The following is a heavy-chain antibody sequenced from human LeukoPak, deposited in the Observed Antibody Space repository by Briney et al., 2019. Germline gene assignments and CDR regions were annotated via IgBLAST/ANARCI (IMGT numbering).Heavy chain of an antibody. CDR3: ARHARIADHNWFDP. D-gene: IGHD6-13*01. CDR2: MYHSGST. V-gene: IGHV4-38-2*02. CDR1: GYSISSAYY. J-gene: IGHJ5*02. Sequence: TPSETLSLTCSVSGYSISSAYYWGWIRQPPGKGLEWIGTMYHSGSTNYNPSLKSRVTISVDTSKNQFSLKLSSVTAADTAVYYCARHARIADHNWFDPWGQGTLVTVSS.